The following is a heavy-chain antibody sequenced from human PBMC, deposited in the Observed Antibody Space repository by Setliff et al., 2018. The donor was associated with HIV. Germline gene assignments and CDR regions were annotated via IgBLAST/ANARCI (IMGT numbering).Heavy chain of an antibody. V-gene: IGHV3-23*01. D-gene: IGHD6-13*01. CDR2: FGGSGDGT. Sequence: GESLKISCAASGFTFSSYAMSWVRQAPGKGLEWVSTFGGSGDGTYYADSVKGRFTISRDNSKSTLYLQMNSLRAEDTAMYYCAKGVGVATAGGTLDAFDVWGQGTMVTVSS. J-gene: IGHJ3*01. CDR1: GFTFSSYA. CDR3: AKGVGVATAGGTLDAFDV.